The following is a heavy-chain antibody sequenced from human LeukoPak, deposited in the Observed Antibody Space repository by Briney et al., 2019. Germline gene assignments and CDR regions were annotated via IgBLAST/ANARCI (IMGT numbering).Heavy chain of an antibody. Sequence: PSETLSLPCTVSGGPISSRSYYWAWIRQPPGKGLEGIGSMQYSGTTYYNPSLKSRVTISVDTSKHQFSLKLSSVTAADTAVYYCARPLSGSYWYFDLWGRGTLVTVSS. D-gene: IGHD3-10*01. CDR3: ARPLSGSYWYFDL. CDR1: GGPISSRSYY. J-gene: IGHJ2*01. CDR2: MQYSGTT. V-gene: IGHV4-39*01.